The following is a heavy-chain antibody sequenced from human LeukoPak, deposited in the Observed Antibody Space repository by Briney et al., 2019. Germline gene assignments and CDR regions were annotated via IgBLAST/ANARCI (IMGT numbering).Heavy chain of an antibody. J-gene: IGHJ3*02. CDR1: GGSISSYS. CDR2: IYHSGST. Sequence: SSETLSLTCTVSGGSISSYSWSWIRQPPGKGLEWIGYIYHSGSTYYNPSLKSRVTISVDRSKNQFSLKLSSVTAADTAVYYCASLYYYGSGSYAFDIWGQGTMVTVSS. V-gene: IGHV4-30-2*01. D-gene: IGHD3-10*01. CDR3: ASLYYYGSGSYAFDI.